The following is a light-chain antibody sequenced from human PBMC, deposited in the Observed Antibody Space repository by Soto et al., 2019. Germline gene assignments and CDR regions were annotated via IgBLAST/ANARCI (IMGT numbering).Light chain of an antibody. CDR3: HQIYSTLRWT. J-gene: IGKJ1*01. CDR1: QGISSW. Sequence: IQMTQSPSSVSASVGDSVTIPCRASQGISSWLAWYQQKPGKAPKLLIYKASTLKSGVPSRFSGSGSGTDFTLTISSLQPEDFATCYCHQIYSTLRWTFGQGTKVEIK. CDR2: KAS. V-gene: IGKV1-12*01.